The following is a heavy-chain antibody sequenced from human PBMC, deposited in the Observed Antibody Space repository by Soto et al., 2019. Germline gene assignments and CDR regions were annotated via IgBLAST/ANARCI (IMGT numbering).Heavy chain of an antibody. CDR2: MSYSGST. V-gene: IGHV4-30-4*01. D-gene: IGHD4-17*01. Sequence: SETLSLTCTVSGGSISSGDYYWSWIRQPPGKGLEWIGYMSYSGSTYYNPSLKRRVTISVDPSKNQFSMKLSYVTAADTAVYFCSSCFGGYGGESLDYWGQGTLVTIS. CDR3: SSCFGGYGGESLDY. CDR1: GGSISSGDYY. J-gene: IGHJ4*02.